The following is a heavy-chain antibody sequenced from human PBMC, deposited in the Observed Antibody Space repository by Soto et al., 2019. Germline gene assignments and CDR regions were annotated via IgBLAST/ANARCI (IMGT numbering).Heavy chain of an antibody. CDR3: AREEMERYCTNGVCREIYWFDP. D-gene: IGHD2-8*01. V-gene: IGHV4-4*07. Sequence: QVQLQESGPGLVKPSETLSLTCTVSGGSISSYYWSWIRQPAGKGLEWIGRIYTSGSTNCNPSLKSRVTMSVDTSKNQFSLKLSSVTAADTAVYYCAREEMERYCTNGVCREIYWFDPWGQGTLVTVSS. J-gene: IGHJ5*02. CDR2: IYTSGST. CDR1: GGSISSYY.